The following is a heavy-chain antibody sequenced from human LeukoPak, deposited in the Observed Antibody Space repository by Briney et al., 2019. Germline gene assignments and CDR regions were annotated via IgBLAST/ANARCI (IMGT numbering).Heavy chain of an antibody. CDR3: ARAPMAITTSAFPDAFDF. CDR1: GDSVSGHY. J-gene: IGHJ3*01. D-gene: IGHD5-12*01. V-gene: IGHV4-59*02. CDR2: VSYSGGT. Sequence: PSETLSLTCTVSGDSVSGHYWSWIRQTPGKGLEWIGYVSYSGGTNYNPSLKRRVSISLDTSKNQFSLKLSSLAAADPAVYYCARAPMAITTSAFPDAFDFWGQGTMVTVSS.